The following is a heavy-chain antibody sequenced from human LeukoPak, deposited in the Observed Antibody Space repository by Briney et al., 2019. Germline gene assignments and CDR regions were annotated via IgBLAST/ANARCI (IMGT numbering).Heavy chain of an antibody. Sequence: GGSLRLSCTASGFTFRNNWMHWVRQAPGKGLIWVSRINLDGTETTYADSVKGRFTISRDNAKNTLYLQMNSLRAEDTAVYYCARGGYYDFWSGYSTFDYWGQGTLVTVSS. D-gene: IGHD3-3*01. V-gene: IGHV3-74*01. CDR2: INLDGTET. J-gene: IGHJ4*02. CDR1: GFTFRNNW. CDR3: ARGGYYDFWSGYSTFDY.